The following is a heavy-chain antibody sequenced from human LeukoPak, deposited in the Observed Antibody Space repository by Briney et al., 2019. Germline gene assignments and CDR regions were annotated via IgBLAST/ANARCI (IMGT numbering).Heavy chain of an antibody. J-gene: IGHJ5*02. CDR3: ARQDEQLDWFDP. CDR1: GGSISSSSYY. D-gene: IGHD1-1*01. Sequence: SETLSLTCTVSGGSISSSSYYWGWIRQPPGKGLEWIGSIYYSGSTYYNPSLKSRVTISVDTSKNQFSLKLSSVTAADTAVYYCARQDEQLDWFDPWGQGTLVTVSS. CDR2: IYYSGST. V-gene: IGHV4-39*01.